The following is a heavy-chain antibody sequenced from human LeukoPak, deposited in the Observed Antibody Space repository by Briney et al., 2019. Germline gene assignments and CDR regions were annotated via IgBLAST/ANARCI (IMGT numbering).Heavy chain of an antibody. Sequence: PGEPLRLSCAASGFTFSTYAMSWVRQAPGKGLAWVSTISDSDGSTYYADSVKGRFTISRVNSERTVYMQMNSLRAEDTALYYCAKDRRLWFGQLLIDSWGQGTLVTVSS. J-gene: IGHJ4*02. CDR2: ISDSDGST. V-gene: IGHV3-23*01. CDR3: AKDRRLWFGQLLIDS. CDR1: GFTFSTYA. D-gene: IGHD3-10*01.